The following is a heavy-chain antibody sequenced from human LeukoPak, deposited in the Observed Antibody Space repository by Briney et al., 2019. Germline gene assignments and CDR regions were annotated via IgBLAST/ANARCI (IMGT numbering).Heavy chain of an antibody. D-gene: IGHD3-10*01. CDR3: ANRVGSGSYHDY. J-gene: IGHJ4*02. Sequence: GGSLRLSCAASGFTFSSYGMSWVRQAPGKGLEWVSAISGSGGSTYYADSVKGRFTISRDNSKNTLYLQMNSLRAEDTAVYYCANRVGSGSYHDYWGQGTLVTVSS. V-gene: IGHV3-23*01. CDR1: GFTFSSYG. CDR2: ISGSGGST.